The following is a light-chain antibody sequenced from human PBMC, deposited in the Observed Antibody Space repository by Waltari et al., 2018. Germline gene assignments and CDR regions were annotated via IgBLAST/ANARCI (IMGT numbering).Light chain of an antibody. CDR2: YDT. Sequence: SYVLTQPPSVSVAPGKTAKFTCGGDNIETTSVHWYQQKPGQAPVLVISYDTDRPSGSPERFTGSNSGNTATLTISRVEAGDEADYWCQVWDSSSARVVFGGGTKLTVL. CDR1: NIETTS. J-gene: IGLJ2*01. CDR3: QVWDSSSARVV. V-gene: IGLV3-21*04.